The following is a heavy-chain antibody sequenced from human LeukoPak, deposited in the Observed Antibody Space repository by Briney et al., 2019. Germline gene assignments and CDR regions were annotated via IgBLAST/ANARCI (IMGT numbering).Heavy chain of an antibody. V-gene: IGHV3-48*01. J-gene: IGHJ3*02. Sequence: GGSLRLSCAASGFTFSSYSMNWVRQAPGKGLEWVSYINSRSSSIYYADSVKGRFTISRDNAKNSLYLQMNSLRGEDTAVYYCARPNGSGTYPSDASDIWGQGTMVTVSS. CDR1: GFTFSSYS. D-gene: IGHD3-10*01. CDR3: ARPNGSGTYPSDASDI. CDR2: INSRSSSI.